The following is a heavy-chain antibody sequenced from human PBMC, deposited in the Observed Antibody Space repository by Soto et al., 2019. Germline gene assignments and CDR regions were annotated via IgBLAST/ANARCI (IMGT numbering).Heavy chain of an antibody. J-gene: IGHJ6*02. CDR2: ISAYTGNS. CDR1: GYTFFTYG. CDR3: ARDYGTSYDISGPRHYSHTMDV. Sequence: QVQLVQSGPEVKQPGASVKVSCKASGYTFFTYGVTWVRQAPGQGLEWMGWISAYTGNSNYAHHRQGRLTLTTESSTSTAYMELRSLISDDTAVYYCARDYGTSYDISGPRHYSHTMDVWGQGTTVTVS. V-gene: IGHV1-18*04. D-gene: IGHD3-22*01.